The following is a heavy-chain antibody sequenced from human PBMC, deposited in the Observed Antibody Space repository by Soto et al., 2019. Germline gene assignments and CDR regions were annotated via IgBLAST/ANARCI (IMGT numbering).Heavy chain of an antibody. CDR3: ARGRQQPKSNNWFDP. Sequence: SETLSLTCAVYGGSFSGYYWSWIRQPPGKGLEWIEEINHSGSTNYNPSLKSRVTISVDTSKNQFSLKLSSVTAADTAVYYCARGRQQPKSNNWFDPWGQGTLVTVSS. CDR1: GGSFSGYY. CDR2: INHSGST. J-gene: IGHJ5*02. V-gene: IGHV4-34*01. D-gene: IGHD6-13*01.